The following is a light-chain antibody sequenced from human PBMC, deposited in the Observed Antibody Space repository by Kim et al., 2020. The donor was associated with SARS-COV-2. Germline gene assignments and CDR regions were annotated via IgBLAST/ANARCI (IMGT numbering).Light chain of an antibody. CDR3: QPWGTGISWV. CDR2: LNSDGSH. Sequence: QLVLTQSPSASASLGASVKLTCTLSSGHSSYAIAWHQQQPEKGPRYLMKLNSDGSHSKGDGIPDRFSGSSSGAERYLTISSLQSEDEADYYCQPWGTGISWVFGGGTQLTVL. CDR1: SGHSSYA. V-gene: IGLV4-69*01. J-gene: IGLJ3*02.